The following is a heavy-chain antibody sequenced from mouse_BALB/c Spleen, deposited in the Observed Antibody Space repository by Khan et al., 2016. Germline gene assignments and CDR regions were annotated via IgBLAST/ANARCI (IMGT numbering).Heavy chain of an antibody. CDR1: GYSITSGYY. V-gene: IGHV3-6*02. D-gene: IGHD1-1*02. CDR2: ISYDGSN. J-gene: IGHJ4*01. CDR3: ARGGTIPYAMDD. Sequence: EVQLQESGPGLVKPSQSLSLTCSVTGYSITSGYYWNWIRQFPGNKLEWMGYISYDGSNNYNPSLKNRISITRDTSKNQFFLKWNSVTTEDTATYYCARGGTIPYAMDDCGQGTSVTVSA.